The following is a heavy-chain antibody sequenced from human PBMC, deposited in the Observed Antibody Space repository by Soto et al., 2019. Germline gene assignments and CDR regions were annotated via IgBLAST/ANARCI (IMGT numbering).Heavy chain of an antibody. CDR3: ARVPHLDMITFGGVIVDY. D-gene: IGHD3-16*02. Sequence: QVQLVQSGAEVKKPGSSVKVSCKASGGTFSSYAISWVRQAPGQGLEWLGGIIPLFGTANYAQKFQGRVTITADESTSTADMELSSLRSEDTAVYYCARVPHLDMITFGGVIVDYWGQGTLVTVSS. CDR2: IIPLFGTA. CDR1: GGTFSSYA. V-gene: IGHV1-69*01. J-gene: IGHJ4*02.